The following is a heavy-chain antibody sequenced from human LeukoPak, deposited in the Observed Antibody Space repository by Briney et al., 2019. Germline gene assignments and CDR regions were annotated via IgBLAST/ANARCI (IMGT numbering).Heavy chain of an antibody. Sequence: PGGSLRLSCAASGFTFGSYAMSWVRQAPGKGLDWVSAIGSGGVNRFYADSVKGRFTISRENAKNSLYLQMNSLRAGDTAVYYCARAPMYHNYPFDYWGQGTLVTVSS. CDR3: ARAPMYHNYPFDY. J-gene: IGHJ4*02. V-gene: IGHV3-23*01. CDR2: IGSGGVNR. CDR1: GFTFGSYA. D-gene: IGHD5-24*01.